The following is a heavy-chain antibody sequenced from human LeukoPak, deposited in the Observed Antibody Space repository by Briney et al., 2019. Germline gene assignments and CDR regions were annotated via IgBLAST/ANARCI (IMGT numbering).Heavy chain of an antibody. CDR2: IKQDGSEK. V-gene: IGHV3-7*03. CDR3: ARNFVRAVVRY. J-gene: IGHJ4*02. D-gene: IGHD3-10*02. CDR1: GFTFSSYW. Sequence: RGSLRLSCAASGFTFSSYWMGWVRQAPGKGLEWVANIKQDGSEKYYVDSVKGRFTISRDNAKNSLYLQMNSLRAEDTAVYYCARNFVRAVVRYWGQGTLVTVSS.